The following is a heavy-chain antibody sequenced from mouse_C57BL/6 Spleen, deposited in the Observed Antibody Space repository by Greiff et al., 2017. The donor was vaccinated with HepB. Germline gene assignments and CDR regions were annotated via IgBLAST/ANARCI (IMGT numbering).Heavy chain of an antibody. CDR1: GYAFSSYW. CDR2: IYPGDGDT. Sequence: VQLQQSGAELVKPGASVKISCKASGYAFSSYWMNWVKQRPGKGLEWIGQIYPGDGDTNYNGKFKGKATLTADKSSSTAYMQLSSLTSEDSAVYFCARSEDDYDILSDYWGQRTSVTVSS. CDR3: ARSEDDYDILSDY. V-gene: IGHV1-80*01. J-gene: IGHJ4*01. D-gene: IGHD2-4*01.